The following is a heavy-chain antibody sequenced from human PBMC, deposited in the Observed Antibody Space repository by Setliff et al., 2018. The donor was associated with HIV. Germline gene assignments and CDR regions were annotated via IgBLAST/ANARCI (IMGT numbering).Heavy chain of an antibody. Sequence: ETLSLTCTVSGGSISGYYWSWIRQSPGKGLEWIAYINYSGVTNYSPSLKSRVTISLDTSKNQFSLKFSSVTAADSAIYYCARQRGWDFDYWGQGTLVTVSS. J-gene: IGHJ4*02. V-gene: IGHV4-59*08. CDR2: INYSGVT. CDR3: ARQRGWDFDY. CDR1: GGSISGYY. D-gene: IGHD1-26*01.